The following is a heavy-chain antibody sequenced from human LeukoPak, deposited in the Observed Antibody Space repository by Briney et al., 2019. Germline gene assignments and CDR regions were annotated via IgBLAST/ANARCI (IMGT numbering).Heavy chain of an antibody. CDR3: VKNDGWFHLAQ. D-gene: IGHD6-19*01. J-gene: IGHJ4*02. Sequence: QAGGSLRLSCAASGFTFSSYWMSWVRQAPGKGLQWVGHIKNDGSETYYLGSLKGRFSISRDNTNNALYLQMNSLRVEDTAVYYCVKNDGWFHLAQWGQGTLVTVSS. CDR1: GFTFSSYW. CDR2: IKNDGSET. V-gene: IGHV3-7*03.